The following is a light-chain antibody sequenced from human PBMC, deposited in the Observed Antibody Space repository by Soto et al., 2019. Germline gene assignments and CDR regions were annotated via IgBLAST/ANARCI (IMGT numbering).Light chain of an antibody. V-gene: IGKV3-20*01. CDR2: GAS. CDR1: QTVNGDY. J-gene: IGKJ1*01. CDR3: QQYGSSGT. Sequence: VMTHSPATLSLSLLDRRPIXKLASQTVNGDYVAWYRQKPGQAPRLLIYGASNRATGIPDRFSGSGSGTDFTLTISRLEPEDFAVYYCQQYGSSGTFGQGTKVDIK.